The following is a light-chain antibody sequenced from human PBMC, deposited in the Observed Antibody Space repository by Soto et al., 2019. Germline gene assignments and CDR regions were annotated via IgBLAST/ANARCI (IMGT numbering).Light chain of an antibody. CDR3: QSFDSSLSGSV. CDR1: SSNIGAGYD. CDR2: DNS. Sequence: QSVLTQPPSVSGAPGQRVTISCTGGSSNIGAGYDVHWYQHLPGTAPKLLIYDNSDRPSGVPERFSGSKSGTSASLAITGLQAEDEADCYCQSFDSSLSGSVFGGGTKLTVL. J-gene: IGLJ3*02. V-gene: IGLV1-40*01.